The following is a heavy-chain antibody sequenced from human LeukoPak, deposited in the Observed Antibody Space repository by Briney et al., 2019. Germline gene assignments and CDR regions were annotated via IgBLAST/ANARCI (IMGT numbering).Heavy chain of an antibody. CDR1: GFIFDNYA. CDR3: AKWNSITSYWNYFGMDI. CDR2: ISGSGGST. J-gene: IGHJ6*02. V-gene: IGHV3-23*01. D-gene: IGHD1-1*01. Sequence: GGSLRLSCAASGFIFDNYAMSWARQAPGKGLEWVSGISGSGGSTYYADSVKGRFTISRDNSKKTLFLQMNSLRAEDTAVYYCAKWNSITSYWNYFGMDIWGQGTTVTVSS.